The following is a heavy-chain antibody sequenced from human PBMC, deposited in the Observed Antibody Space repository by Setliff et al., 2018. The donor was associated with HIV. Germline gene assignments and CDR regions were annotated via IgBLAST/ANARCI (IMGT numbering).Heavy chain of an antibody. CDR1: GYTFISYD. J-gene: IGHJ5*02. D-gene: IGHD6-19*01. V-gene: IGHV1-8*02. CDR3: ARAVSEWRQWLVLEWFDP. CDR2: MNPNSGNT. Sequence: ASVKVSCKVSGYTFISYDINWVRQATGQGLEWMGWMNPNSGNTGYAQKFQGRFTMTRNTSISTAYMELSSLRSEDTAVYYCARAVSEWRQWLVLEWFDPWGHGTLVTVSS.